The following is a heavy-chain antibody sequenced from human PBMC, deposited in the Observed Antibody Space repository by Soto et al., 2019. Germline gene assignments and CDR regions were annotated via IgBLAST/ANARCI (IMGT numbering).Heavy chain of an antibody. CDR1: GFTFSNNA. CDR3: AREKTTSALSAMDV. V-gene: IGHV3-30-3*01. D-gene: IGHD1-1*01. CDR2: ISYDGSNK. Sequence: QVQLVESGGGVVQPGRSLRLSCAASGFTFSNNAMDWVRQAPGKGLEWVAVISYDGSNKYIAESGKGRFTISRDNSKNTLFLQMNSLRAEDTAVYYCAREKTTSALSAMDVWGQGTTVTVSS. J-gene: IGHJ6*02.